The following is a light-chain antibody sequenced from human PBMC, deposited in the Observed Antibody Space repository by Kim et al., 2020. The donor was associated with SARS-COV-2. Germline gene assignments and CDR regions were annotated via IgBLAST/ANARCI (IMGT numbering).Light chain of an antibody. CDR2: GAS. CDR3: QQYGNSPLT. J-gene: IGKJ4*01. V-gene: IGKV3-20*01. CDR1: QSVSSSY. Sequence: SPREGATPSCRASQSVSSSYLAWYQQKPGQAPRLLIYGASSRATGIPDRFSGSGSGTDFTLTISRLEPEDFAVYYCQQYGNSPLTFGGGTKVDIK.